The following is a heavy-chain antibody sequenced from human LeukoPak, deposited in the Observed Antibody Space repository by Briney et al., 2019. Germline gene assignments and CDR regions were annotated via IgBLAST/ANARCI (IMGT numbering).Heavy chain of an antibody. D-gene: IGHD6-13*01. V-gene: IGHV1-69*06. CDR1: GYTFTGYY. CDR3: ASSIAAAGRAYYYYYYMDV. CDR2: IIPIFGTA. Sequence: ASVKVSCKASGYTFTGYYMHWVRQAPGQGLEWMGGIIPIFGTANYAQKFQGRVTITADKSTSTAYMELSSLRSEDAAVYYCASSIAAAGRAYYYYYYMDVWGKGTTVTVSS. J-gene: IGHJ6*03.